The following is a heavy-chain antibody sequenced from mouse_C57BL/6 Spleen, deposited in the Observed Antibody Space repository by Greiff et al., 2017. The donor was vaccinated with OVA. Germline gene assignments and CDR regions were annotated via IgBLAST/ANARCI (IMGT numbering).Heavy chain of an antibody. J-gene: IGHJ1*03. CDR2: IDPANGNT. CDR1: GFNIKNTY. D-gene: IGHD1-1*01. V-gene: IGHV14-3*01. Sequence: EVQLQQSVAELVRPGASVKLSCTASGFNIKNTYMHWVKQRPEQGLEWIGRIDPANGNTKYAPKFQGKATITADTSSNTAYLQLSSLTSEDTAIDYCARGDYYGSSYGYCDVWGTGTTVTVSS. CDR3: ARGDYYGSSYGYCDV.